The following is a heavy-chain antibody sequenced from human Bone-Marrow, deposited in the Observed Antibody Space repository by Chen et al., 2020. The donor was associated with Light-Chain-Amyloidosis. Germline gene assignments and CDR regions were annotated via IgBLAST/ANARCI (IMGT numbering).Heavy chain of an antibody. J-gene: IGHJ4*02. CDR1: GGSISSYY. V-gene: IGHV4-59*01. D-gene: IGHD3-22*01. CDR2: IYYSGST. CDR3: ARTYYDSSGYLRGFDY. Sequence: QVQLQESGPGLVKPSETLSLTCTVSGGSISSYYWSWIRQPPGKGLEWIGYIYYSGSTNYSPSLKSRVTISVDTSKNQFSLKLSSVTAADTAVYYCARTYYDSSGYLRGFDYWGQGTLVTVSS.